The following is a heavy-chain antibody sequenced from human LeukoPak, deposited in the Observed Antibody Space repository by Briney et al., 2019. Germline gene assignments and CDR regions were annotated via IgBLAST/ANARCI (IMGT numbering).Heavy chain of an antibody. Sequence: KTGGSLRLSCAASGFTFSSYSMNWVRQAPGKGLEWVSSISSSSSYIYYADSVKGRFTISRDNAKNSLYLQMNSLRSEDTAVYYCAKARGAPSVSDTRFDYWGQGTLVTVSS. V-gene: IGHV3-21*04. CDR1: GFTFSSYS. D-gene: IGHD6-19*01. J-gene: IGHJ4*02. CDR3: AKARGAPSVSDTRFDY. CDR2: ISSSSSYI.